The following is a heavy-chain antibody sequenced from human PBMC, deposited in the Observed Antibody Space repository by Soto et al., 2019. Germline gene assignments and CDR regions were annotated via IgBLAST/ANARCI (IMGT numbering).Heavy chain of an antibody. CDR2: ISYDGSNK. V-gene: IGHV3-30*18. CDR1: GFPLSGYG. D-gene: IGHD5-18*01. Sequence: GGSLRLSCAASGFPLSGYGMHWVRQAPGKGLEWVAVISYDGSNKYYADSVKGRFTISRDNSKNTRYPQMNSRRAEDTDVYNCAKDYGQLWKPYYYGMDVWGQGTTVTVSS. CDR3: AKDYGQLWKPYYYGMDV. J-gene: IGHJ6*01.